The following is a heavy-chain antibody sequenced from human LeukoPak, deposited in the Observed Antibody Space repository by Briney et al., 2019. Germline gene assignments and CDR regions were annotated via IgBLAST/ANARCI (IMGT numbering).Heavy chain of an antibody. Sequence: PGGSLRLSCAASGLTVSSYSMNWVRQAPGKGLEWVSYISSSSSTIYYADSVKGRFAISRDNSKNTLYLQMSSLRAEDTAVYYCVKGIEYSSSSGCFDYWGQGTLVTVSS. CDR1: GLTVSSYS. J-gene: IGHJ4*02. D-gene: IGHD6-6*01. CDR3: VKGIEYSSSSGCFDY. CDR2: ISSSSSTI. V-gene: IGHV3-48*01.